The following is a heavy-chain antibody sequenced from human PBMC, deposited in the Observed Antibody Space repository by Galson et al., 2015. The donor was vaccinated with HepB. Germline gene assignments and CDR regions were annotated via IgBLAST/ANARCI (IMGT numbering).Heavy chain of an antibody. CDR1: GFSLSTSGVG. Sequence: PALVKPTQTLTLTCTFSGFSLSTSGVGVGWIRQPPGKALEWLALIYWDDDKHYSPSLKSRLTITKDTSKNQVVLAMTNMDPVDTATYYCAHSSVYCSSTSCPRGAFDIWGQGTMVTVSS. CDR3: AHSSVYCSSTSCPRGAFDI. D-gene: IGHD2-2*01. J-gene: IGHJ3*02. V-gene: IGHV2-5*02. CDR2: IYWDDDK.